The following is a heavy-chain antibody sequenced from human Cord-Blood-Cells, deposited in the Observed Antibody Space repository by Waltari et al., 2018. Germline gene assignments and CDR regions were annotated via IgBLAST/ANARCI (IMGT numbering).Heavy chain of an antibody. CDR2: IKQDGSEK. Sequence: EVQLVESGGGLVQPGGSLRLSCAASGFTFSSYWMSWVRQAPGKGRGWVGNIKQDGSEKYYVDYVKGRFTSARDNAKNSLYLQMNSLRAEDTAVYYCARDYSQLGDAFDIWGQGTMVTVSS. CDR3: ARDYSQLGDAFDI. V-gene: IGHV3-7*01. J-gene: IGHJ3*02. D-gene: IGHD6-13*01. CDR1: GFTFSSYW.